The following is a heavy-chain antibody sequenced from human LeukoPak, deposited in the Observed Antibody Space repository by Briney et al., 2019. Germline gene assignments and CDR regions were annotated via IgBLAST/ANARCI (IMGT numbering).Heavy chain of an antibody. V-gene: IGHV1-46*01. CDR3: ARGIAVADDAFDI. J-gene: IGHJ3*02. Sequence: ASVKVSCKASGYTFTSYYMHWVRQAPGQGLEGMGIINPSGGSTSYAQKVQGRVTMTRDTSTSTVYMELSSLRSEDTAVYYCARGIAVADDAFDIWGQGTMVTVSS. CDR2: INPSGGST. D-gene: IGHD6-19*01. CDR1: GYTFTSYY.